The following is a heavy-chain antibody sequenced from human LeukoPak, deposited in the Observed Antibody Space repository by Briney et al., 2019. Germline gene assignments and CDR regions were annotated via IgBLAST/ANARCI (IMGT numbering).Heavy chain of an antibody. D-gene: IGHD3-10*01. CDR3: TKLARAPRDFDY. V-gene: IGHV3-23*01. Sequence: PGGSLRLSCAASGFTFSTYAMSWVRQAPGKGLEWVSGISGSGGSTFYADSVKGRFTISRDNSKNTLYLQMNSLKIEDTAVYYCTKLARAPRDFDYWGQGTLVTVSS. CDR2: ISGSGGST. J-gene: IGHJ4*01. CDR1: GFTFSTYA.